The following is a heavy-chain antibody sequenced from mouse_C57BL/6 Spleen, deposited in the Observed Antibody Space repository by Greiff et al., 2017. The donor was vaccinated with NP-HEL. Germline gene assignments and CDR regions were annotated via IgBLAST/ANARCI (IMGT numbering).Heavy chain of an antibody. CDR2: ISSGSSTI. J-gene: IGHJ2*01. V-gene: IGHV5-17*01. CDR3: AREGITTVVATRGFDY. D-gene: IGHD1-1*01. Sequence: DVKLVESGGGLVKPGGSLKLSCAASGFTFSDYGMHWVRQAPEKGLEWVAYISSGSSTIYYADTVKGRFTISRDNAKNTLFLQMTSLRSEDTAMYYCAREGITTVVATRGFDYWGQGTTLTVSS. CDR1: GFTFSDYG.